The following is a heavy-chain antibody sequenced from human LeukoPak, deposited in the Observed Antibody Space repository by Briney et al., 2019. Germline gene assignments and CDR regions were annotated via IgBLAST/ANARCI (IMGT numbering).Heavy chain of an antibody. Sequence: GGSLRLSCAASGFTSSRDWMHWVRQAPGKGLVWVSRISEDGGDTTYADSVQGRFTISRDKAKSKVFLHTNSLRVEDTAVYFCVRQYYEYNVYDRHFDFWGEGILVSVS. CDR2: ISEDGGDT. J-gene: IGHJ4*02. D-gene: IGHD5/OR15-5a*01. CDR1: GFTSSRDW. V-gene: IGHV3-74*03. CDR3: VRQYYEYNVYDRHFDF.